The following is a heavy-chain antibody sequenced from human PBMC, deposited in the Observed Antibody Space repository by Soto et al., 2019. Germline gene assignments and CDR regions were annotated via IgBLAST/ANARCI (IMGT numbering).Heavy chain of an antibody. Sequence: QITLKESGPTLVKPTQTLTLTCTFSGFSLSTSGVGVGWIRQPPGKALEWLGFIYWDEDKRYSPSLKSRLTITKDTSKSQVVLTMTNMDPVDTATYYCANVFTSLEPFNSWGQGTLVTVSA. CDR1: GFSLSTSGVG. D-gene: IGHD3-10*02. CDR3: ANVFTSLEPFNS. V-gene: IGHV2-5*02. J-gene: IGHJ4*02. CDR2: IYWDEDK.